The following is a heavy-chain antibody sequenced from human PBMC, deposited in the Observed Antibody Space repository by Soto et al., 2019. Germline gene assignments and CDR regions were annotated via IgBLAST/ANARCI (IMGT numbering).Heavy chain of an antibody. J-gene: IGHJ5*02. CDR1: GGAINSYY. Sequence: SETLSLTCTVSGGAINSYYWTGIRQPAGKGLEWIGRIYSSGSTKYNPSLQSRVTMSLDTSKNQFSLRLTSVTAADTAVYYCARGQRFSDWFDPWGQGTLVTVS. D-gene: IGHD3-3*01. V-gene: IGHV4-4*07. CDR3: ARGQRFSDWFDP. CDR2: IYSSGST.